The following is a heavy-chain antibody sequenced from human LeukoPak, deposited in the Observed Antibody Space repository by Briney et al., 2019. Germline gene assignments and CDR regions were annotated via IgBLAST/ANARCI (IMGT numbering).Heavy chain of an antibody. V-gene: IGHV3-74*01. D-gene: IGHD5-24*01. J-gene: IGHJ6*03. CDR3: ARDRRWLPVWFYMDV. Sequence: PGGSLRLSCAASGFTFSSYWMHWVRQAPGKGLVWVSRINSDGSSTSYADSVKGRFTISRDNAKNTLYLQMNSLRAEDTAVYYCARDRRWLPVWFYMDVWGKGTTVTISS. CDR1: GFTFSSYW. CDR2: INSDGSST.